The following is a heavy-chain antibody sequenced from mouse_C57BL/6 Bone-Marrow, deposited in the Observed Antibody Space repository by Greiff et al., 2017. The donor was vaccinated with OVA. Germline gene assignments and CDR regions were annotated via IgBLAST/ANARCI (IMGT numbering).Heavy chain of an antibody. V-gene: IGHV7-1*01. CDR2: SRNKANDYTT. CDR1: GFTFSDFY. CDR3: ARDGNGNYPFAY. Sequence: EVNVVESGGGLVQSGRSLRLSCATSGFTFSDFYMEWVRQAPGKGLEWIAASRNKANDYTTEYSASVKGRFIVSRDTSQSILYLQMNALRAEDTAIYYCARDGNGNYPFAYWGQGTLVTVSA. J-gene: IGHJ3*01. D-gene: IGHD2-1*01.